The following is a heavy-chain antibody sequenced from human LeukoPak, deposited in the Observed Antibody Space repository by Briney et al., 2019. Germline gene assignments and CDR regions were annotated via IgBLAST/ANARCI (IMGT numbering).Heavy chain of an antibody. CDR1: GFTFSSYS. J-gene: IGHJ4*02. CDR2: ISSSSSYI. V-gene: IGHV3-21*01. CDR3: ARGYYDSSGYAGY. Sequence: GGSLRLSCEASGFTFSSYSMNWVRQAPGKGLEWVSSISSSSSYIYYADSVKGRFTISRDNAKNSLYLQMNSLRAEDTAVYYCARGYYDSSGYAGYWGQGTLVTVSS. D-gene: IGHD3-22*01.